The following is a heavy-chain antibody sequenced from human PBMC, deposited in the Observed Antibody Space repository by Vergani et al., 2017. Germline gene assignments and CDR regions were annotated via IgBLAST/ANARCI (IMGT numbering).Heavy chain of an antibody. CDR1: GYTFTSYA. D-gene: IGHD3-16*02. V-gene: IGHV1-3*01. CDR2: FNAGNGNT. Sequence: QVQLVQSGAEVKKPGASVKVSCKASGYTFTSYAMHWVRQAPGQRLEWMGWFNAGNGNTKYSQKFQGRVTITRDTSASTAYMELSSLRSEDTAVYYCAREGFYDYVWGSYRLRGSYYFDYWGQGTLVTVS. J-gene: IGHJ4*02. CDR3: AREGFYDYVWGSYRLRGSYYFDY.